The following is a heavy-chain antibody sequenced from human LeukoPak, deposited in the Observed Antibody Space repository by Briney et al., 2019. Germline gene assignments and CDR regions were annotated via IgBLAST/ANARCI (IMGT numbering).Heavy chain of an antibody. V-gene: IGHV4-34*01. Sequence: SSETLSLTCAVYGGSFSGYYWSWIRQPPGKGLEWIGEINHSGSTNYNPSLKSRVTISVDTSKNQFSLKLSSVTAADTAVYYCARGLDYYDSSGYSIFDYWGQGTLSPSPQ. CDR1: GGSFSGYY. CDR3: ARGLDYYDSSGYSIFDY. D-gene: IGHD3-22*01. CDR2: INHSGST. J-gene: IGHJ4*02.